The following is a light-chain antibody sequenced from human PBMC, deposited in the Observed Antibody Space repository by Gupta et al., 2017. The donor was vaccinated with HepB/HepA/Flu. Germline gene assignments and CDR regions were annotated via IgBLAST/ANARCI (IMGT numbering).Light chain of an antibody. Sequence: EIVLTQSPGPLSLSPGERATLSCRASQSVSSSYLAWDQQKPGQAPRLLIYGASSRATGIPDRCSGSGSGTDFTLTISRLEPEDFAVYYCQQYGSSPCSFGQGTKLEIK. J-gene: IGKJ2*04. V-gene: IGKV3-20*01. CDR1: QSVSSSY. CDR3: QQYGSSPCS. CDR2: GAS.